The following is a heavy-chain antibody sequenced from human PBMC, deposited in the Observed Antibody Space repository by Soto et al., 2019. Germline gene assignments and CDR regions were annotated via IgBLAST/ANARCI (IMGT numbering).Heavy chain of an antibody. CDR1: GFTFSNAW. D-gene: IGHD4-17*01. J-gene: IGHJ4*02. Sequence: GGSLRLSCAASGFTFSNAWMSWVCQAPGKGLEWVGRIKSKTDGGTTDYAAPVKGRFTISRDDSKNTLYLQMNSLKTEDTAVYYCTTDARHGDYFDYWGQGTLVTVSS. V-gene: IGHV3-15*01. CDR2: IKSKTDGGTT. CDR3: TTDARHGDYFDY.